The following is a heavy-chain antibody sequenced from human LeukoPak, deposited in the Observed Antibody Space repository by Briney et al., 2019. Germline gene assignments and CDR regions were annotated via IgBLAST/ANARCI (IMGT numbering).Heavy chain of an antibody. CDR2: MNPNSGNT. Sequence: GASVKVSCKASGYTFTDYYLHWVRQATGQGLEWMGWMNPNSGNTGYSQKFQGRVTITRNTSISTDYMELSSLRSEDTAVYYCARGWYYDFWSGLIGPNELGLDYWGQGTLVTVSS. V-gene: IGHV1-8*03. J-gene: IGHJ4*02. CDR3: ARGWYYDFWSGLIGPNELGLDY. D-gene: IGHD3-3*01. CDR1: GYTFTDYY.